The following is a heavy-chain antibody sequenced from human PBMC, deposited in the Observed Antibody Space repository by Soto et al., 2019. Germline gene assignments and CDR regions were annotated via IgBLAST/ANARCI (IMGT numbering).Heavy chain of an antibody. CDR2: IIPIFGTA. J-gene: IGHJ6*02. CDR1: GGTFSSYA. CDR3: AYSSGPLGYYGMDV. V-gene: IGHV1-69*05. D-gene: IGHD6-19*01. Sequence: SVKVSCKASGGTFSSYAISWVRQAPGQGLEWMGGIIPIFGTANYAQKLQGRVTMTTDTSTSTAYMELRSLRSDDTAVYYCAYSSGPLGYYGMDVWGQGTTVTVSS.